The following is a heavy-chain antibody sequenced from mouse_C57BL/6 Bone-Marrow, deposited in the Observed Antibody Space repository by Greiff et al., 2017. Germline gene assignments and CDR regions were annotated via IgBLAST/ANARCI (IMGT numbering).Heavy chain of an antibody. V-gene: IGHV3-6*01. Sequence: EVQRVESGPGLVKPSQSLSLTCSVTGYSITSGYYWNWIRQFPGNKLEWIGYISYDGSNNYNPSLKNRISITRDTSKNQFFLKLNSVTTEDTATYYCARVGGYDVNAMDYWGQGTSVTVSS. CDR2: ISYDGSN. CDR1: GYSITSGYY. CDR3: ARVGGYDVNAMDY. D-gene: IGHD2-2*01. J-gene: IGHJ4*01.